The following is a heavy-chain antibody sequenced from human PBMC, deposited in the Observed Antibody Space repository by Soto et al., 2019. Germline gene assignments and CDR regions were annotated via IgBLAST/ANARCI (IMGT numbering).Heavy chain of an antibody. Sequence: ASVKVSCKASGYTFTSYDINWVRQATGQGLEWMGWMNPNSGNTGYAQKFQGRVTMTRNTSISTAYMELSSLRSEDTAVYYCARAWSSSWYYYYGMDVWGQGTTVTVSS. J-gene: IGHJ6*02. D-gene: IGHD6-13*01. CDR1: GYTFTSYD. CDR2: MNPNSGNT. CDR3: ARAWSSSWYYYYGMDV. V-gene: IGHV1-8*01.